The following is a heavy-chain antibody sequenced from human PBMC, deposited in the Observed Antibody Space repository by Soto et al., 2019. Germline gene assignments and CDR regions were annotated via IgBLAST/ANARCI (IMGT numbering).Heavy chain of an antibody. V-gene: IGHV4-39*01. CDR3: ARRNSGYYSWYFDY. Sequence: KASETLSLTCTVSGGSISSSSYYWGWIRQPPGKGLEWIGSIYYSGSTYYNPSLKSRVTISVDTSKNQFSLKLSSVTAADTAVYYCARRNSGYYSWYFDYWGQGTLVTVSS. D-gene: IGHD3-22*01. CDR1: GGSISSSSYY. J-gene: IGHJ4*02. CDR2: IYYSGST.